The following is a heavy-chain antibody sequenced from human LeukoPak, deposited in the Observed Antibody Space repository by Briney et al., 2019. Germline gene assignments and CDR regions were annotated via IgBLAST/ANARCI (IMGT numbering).Heavy chain of an antibody. CDR1: GFTFSSYA. CDR2: ISYDGSNK. CDR3: ARDGGGAAMVRGVIQYYYYYGMDV. J-gene: IGHJ6*04. V-gene: IGHV3-30*04. Sequence: PGGSLRLSCAASGFTFSSYAMHWVRQAPGKGLEWVAVISYDGSNKYYADSVKGRFTISRDNSKNTLYLQMNSLRAEDTAVYYCARDGGGAAMVRGVIQYYYYYGMDVWGKGTTVTVSS. D-gene: IGHD3-10*01.